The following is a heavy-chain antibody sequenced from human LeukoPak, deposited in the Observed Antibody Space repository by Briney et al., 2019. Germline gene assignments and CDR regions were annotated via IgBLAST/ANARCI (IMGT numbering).Heavy chain of an antibody. J-gene: IGHJ4*02. Sequence: GGSLRLSCAVSGFTFSDYWRNWVRQAPGKGLVWVSRLNSDGSSTIYADSVQRRFTLSRDNANTTLYLQMNSLRAEDTAVYYCARGLGGTGDYWGQGTLVTVSS. D-gene: IGHD3-10*01. CDR3: ARGLGGTGDY. V-gene: IGHV3-74*01. CDR2: LNSDGSST. CDR1: GFTFSDYW.